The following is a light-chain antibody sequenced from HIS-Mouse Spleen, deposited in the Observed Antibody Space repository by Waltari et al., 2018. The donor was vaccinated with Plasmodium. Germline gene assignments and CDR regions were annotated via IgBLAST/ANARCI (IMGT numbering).Light chain of an antibody. V-gene: IGLV3-21*02. CDR2: DDS. CDR3: QVWDSSSDHPV. CDR1: NLGSKS. Sequence: SYVLTQPPSVSVAPGPTARITWGGNNLGSKSGHWYQQKPGQAPVLVVYDDSDRPSGIPERFSGSNSGNTATLTISRVEAGDEADYYCQVWDSSSDHPVFGGGTKLTVL. J-gene: IGLJ2*01.